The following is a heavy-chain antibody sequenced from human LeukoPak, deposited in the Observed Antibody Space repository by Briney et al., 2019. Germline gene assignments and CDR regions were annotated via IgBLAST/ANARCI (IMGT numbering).Heavy chain of an antibody. J-gene: IGHJ6*02. Sequence: SETLSLTCTVSGASISSSDSYWSWIRQPPGKGLEWIGSIYRRGCTSYNPSLKSRVTVSEDMSKNHFSLRLSSVTAADTAVYYCARHVQDLGIKVWGQGTTVTVSS. V-gene: IGHV4-39*01. CDR3: ARHVQDLGIKV. CDR2: IYRRGCT. CDR1: GASISSSDSY.